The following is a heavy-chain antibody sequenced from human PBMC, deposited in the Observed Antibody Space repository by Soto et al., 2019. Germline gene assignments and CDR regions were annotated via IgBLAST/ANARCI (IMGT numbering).Heavy chain of an antibody. Sequence: SVKVSCKASGYTFTSYGISWVRQAPGQGLEWMGWISAYNGNTNYAQKLQGRVTMTTDTSTSTAYMELRSLRSDDTAVYYCARDGRGSYYGSGSYAWFDPWGQGTLVTVSS. CDR1: GYTFTSYG. CDR2: ISAYNGNT. D-gene: IGHD3-10*01. CDR3: ARDGRGSYYGSGSYAWFDP. V-gene: IGHV1-18*04. J-gene: IGHJ5*02.